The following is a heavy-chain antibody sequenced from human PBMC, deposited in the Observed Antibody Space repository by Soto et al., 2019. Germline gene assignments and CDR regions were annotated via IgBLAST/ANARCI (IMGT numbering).Heavy chain of an antibody. CDR1: GGSVSSGSYY. J-gene: IGHJ4*02. D-gene: IGHD2-2*01. V-gene: IGHV4-61*01. Sequence: SETLSLTCTVSGGSVSSGSYYWSWIRQPPGKGLEWIGYIYYSGSTNYNPSLKSRVTISVDTSKNQFSLKLSSVTAADTAVYYCARYPTSPRGVPYWGQGTLVTVSS. CDR3: ARYPTSPRGVPY. CDR2: IYYSGST.